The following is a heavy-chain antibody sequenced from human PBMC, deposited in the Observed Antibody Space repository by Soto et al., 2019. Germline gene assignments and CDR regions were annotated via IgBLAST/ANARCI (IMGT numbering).Heavy chain of an antibody. V-gene: IGHV1-69*01. D-gene: IGHD3-16*02. Sequence: QVQLVQSGAEVKETGSSVKVSCKSSGYIFKNYAVTWLRQAPGQGLEWMGGIIPVFGTPDYSQKFRGRVTITADESTRKVYMELRSLTSEDTAVYYCARHLYDYVWGSYRHWGQGTLVTVSS. CDR3: ARHLYDYVWGSYRH. J-gene: IGHJ4*02. CDR2: IIPVFGTP. CDR1: GYIFKNYA.